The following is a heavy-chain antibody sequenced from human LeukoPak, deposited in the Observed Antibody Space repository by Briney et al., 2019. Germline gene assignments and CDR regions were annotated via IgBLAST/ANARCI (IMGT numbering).Heavy chain of an antibody. Sequence: SVKVSCKASGGTFSSYAISWVRQAPGQGLEWMGGIIPIFGTANYAQKFQGRVTITADKSTSTAYMELSSLRSEDTAVYYCARDHRGVLLWFGESWFDPWGQGTLVTVSS. V-gene: IGHV1-69*06. CDR1: GGTFSSYA. D-gene: IGHD3-10*01. CDR2: IIPIFGTA. J-gene: IGHJ5*02. CDR3: ARDHRGVLLWFGESWFDP.